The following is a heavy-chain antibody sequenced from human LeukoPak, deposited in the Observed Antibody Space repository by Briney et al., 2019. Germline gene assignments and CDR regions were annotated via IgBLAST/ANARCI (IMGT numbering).Heavy chain of an antibody. J-gene: IGHJ6*02. CDR2: ISSSSSYI. D-gene: IGHD6-13*01. CDR3: ARDHVAAAGTDYYNYYGMDV. V-gene: IGHV3-21*01. CDR1: GFTFSSYW. Sequence: GGSLRLSCVTSGFTFSSYWMSWVRQAPGKGLEWVSSISSSSSYIFYADSVKGRFTISRDYAKNSLYLQMSSLRAEDTAVYYCARDHVAAAGTDYYNYYGMDVWGQGTTVTVSS.